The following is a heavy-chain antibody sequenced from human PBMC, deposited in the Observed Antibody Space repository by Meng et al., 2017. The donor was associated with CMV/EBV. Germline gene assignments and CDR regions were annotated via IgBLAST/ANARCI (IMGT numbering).Heavy chain of an antibody. CDR1: GLTISNYW. CDR3: RLGHYSQD. J-gene: IGHJ4*02. D-gene: IGHD4-17*01. CDR2: IKKDGSEK. V-gene: IGHV3-7*02. Sequence: YLVEFGGGLVQPGGSLRLSCAASGLTISNYWMSWVRQAPGKGLEWVANIKKDGSEKYYVDSVKGRFSISRDNADNSLYLQMNNLRAEDTAVYYCRLGHYSQDWGQGTLVTVSS.